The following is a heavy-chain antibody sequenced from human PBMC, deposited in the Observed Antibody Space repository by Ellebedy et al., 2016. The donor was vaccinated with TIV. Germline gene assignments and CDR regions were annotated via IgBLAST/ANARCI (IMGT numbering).Heavy chain of an antibody. CDR3: AREGWGETVRGY. J-gene: IGHJ4*02. V-gene: IGHV3-48*04. Sequence: GESLKISCAASGLTLSTSSMNWVRQSPGKGLGWLSYISASGATIYYADAVKGRFTISRDNARDLLYLQMSSLRAEDTAIYYCAREGWGETVRGYWGQGTQVTVSS. CDR2: ISASGATI. CDR1: GLTLSTSS. D-gene: IGHD3-10*01.